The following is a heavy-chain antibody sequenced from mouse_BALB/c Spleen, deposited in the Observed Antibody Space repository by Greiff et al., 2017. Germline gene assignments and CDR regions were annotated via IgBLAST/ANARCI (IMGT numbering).Heavy chain of an antibody. J-gene: IGHJ3*01. V-gene: IGHV2-2*02. CDR3: GTRSHNDGFAY. CDR1: GFSLTSYG. CDR2: IRSGGST. Sequence: QVQLKQSGPGLVQPSQTLSITCTVSGFSLTSYGVHWVRQSPGKGLEWLGVIRSGGSTDYNAAFISRLSISTDNSKSKIFFKMNSLQANDTAIYYSGTRSHNDGFAYWGQGTLVTVSA. D-gene: IGHD1-3*01.